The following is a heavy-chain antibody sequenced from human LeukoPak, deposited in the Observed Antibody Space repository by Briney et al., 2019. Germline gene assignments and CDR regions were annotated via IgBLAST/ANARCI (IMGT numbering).Heavy chain of an antibody. CDR1: GYTFTAYY. CDR3: ATDDSSGYYSGP. V-gene: IGHV1-2*06. D-gene: IGHD3-22*01. CDR2: INPNSGGT. J-gene: IGHJ5*02. Sequence: ASVEVSCKASGYTFTAYYMAWVRQAPGQGLEWMGRINPNSGGTNYAQKFQGRVTMTRDTSISTAYMELSRLRSDDTAVYYCATDDSSGYYSGPWGQGTLVTVSS.